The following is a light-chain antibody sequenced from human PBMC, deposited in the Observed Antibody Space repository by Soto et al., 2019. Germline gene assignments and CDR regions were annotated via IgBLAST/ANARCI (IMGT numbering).Light chain of an antibody. V-gene: IGLV2-14*01. CDR2: EVT. J-gene: IGLJ2*01. CDR3: SSYTPSSTVL. Sequence: QSALTQPASVSGSLGQSITISCTGSSSDVGAYNYVSWYQQHPGKDPKVVIFEVTKRPSGVSSRFSGSKSGNTASLTVSGLQAEDEGNYYCSSYTPSSTVLFGGGTQLTVL. CDR1: SSDVGAYNY.